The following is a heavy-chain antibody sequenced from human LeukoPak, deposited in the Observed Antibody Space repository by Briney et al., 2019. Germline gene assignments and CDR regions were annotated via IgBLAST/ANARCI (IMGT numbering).Heavy chain of an antibody. CDR3: AREEYIVVVPAAISATNAFDI. CDR1: GYSISSGYY. V-gene: IGHV4-38-2*02. D-gene: IGHD2-2*01. Sequence: SETLSFTCTVSGYSISSGYYGGWTRQPRREWLEWIGSIYHSGSTYYNPSLKSRVTISADTSKNQFSLKLSSVTAADTAVYYCAREEYIVVVPAAISATNAFDIWGQGTMVTVSS. J-gene: IGHJ3*02. CDR2: IYHSGST.